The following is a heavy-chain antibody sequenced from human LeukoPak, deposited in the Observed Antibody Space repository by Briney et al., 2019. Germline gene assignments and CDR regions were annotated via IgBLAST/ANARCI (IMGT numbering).Heavy chain of an antibody. D-gene: IGHD4-17*01. CDR3: ARDLSSTVTTGTGRH. V-gene: IGHV3-30*04. CDR1: GFTFSSYA. Sequence: GGSLRLSCAASGFTFSSYAMPWVRQAPGKGLEWVAVISYDGSNEYYADSVKGRFTISRDNSKNTLYLQMNSLRAEDTAVYYCARDLSSTVTTGTGRHWGQGTLVTVSS. J-gene: IGHJ4*02. CDR2: ISYDGSNE.